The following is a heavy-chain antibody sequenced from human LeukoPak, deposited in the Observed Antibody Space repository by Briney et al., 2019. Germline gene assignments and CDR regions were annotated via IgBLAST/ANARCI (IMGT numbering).Heavy chain of an antibody. D-gene: IGHD2-8*01. CDR3: ARDRLMVYAGPWFDP. Sequence: SETLSLTCTVSGGSISSYDWSWIRQPAGKGLEWIGRIYTSGSTNYNPSLKRRVTTSVHTSKNQFSLKLSSVTAADTAVYYSARDRLMVYAGPWFDPWGQGTLVTVSS. J-gene: IGHJ5*02. CDR1: GGSISSYD. CDR2: IYTSGST. V-gene: IGHV4-4*07.